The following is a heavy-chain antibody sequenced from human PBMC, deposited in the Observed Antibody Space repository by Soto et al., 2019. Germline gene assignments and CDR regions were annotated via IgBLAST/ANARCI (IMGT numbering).Heavy chain of an antibody. CDR1: GGTFSRYT. CDR2: IIPIAAIA. D-gene: IGHD3-10*01. Sequence: QVQLVQSVAEVKKPGSSVKVSCKASGGTFSRYTINWVRQAPGQGLEWMGRIIPIAAIANDTQKFQGRVTITMDKSSTPAYMDLSILRSDDTAVYYCARGSTIGRGATSWSDPWGQGTLVTVSS. CDR3: ARGSTIGRGATSWSDP. V-gene: IGHV1-69*02. J-gene: IGHJ5*02.